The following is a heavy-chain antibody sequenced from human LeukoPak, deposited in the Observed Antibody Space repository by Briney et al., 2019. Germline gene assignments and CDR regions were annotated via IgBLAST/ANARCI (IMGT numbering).Heavy chain of an antibody. Sequence: GGSLRLSCAASGFTFSSYSMSWVRQAPGKGLEWVSAISDSGNTYHSDSVKGRFTISRDSSKNTLFLQMNRLRPEDAAVYYCAKAPVTTCRGAYCYPFDYWGQGTLVTVSS. CDR2: ISDSGNT. J-gene: IGHJ4*02. CDR3: AKAPVTTCRGAYCYPFDY. V-gene: IGHV3-23*01. D-gene: IGHD2-21*01. CDR1: GFTFSSYS.